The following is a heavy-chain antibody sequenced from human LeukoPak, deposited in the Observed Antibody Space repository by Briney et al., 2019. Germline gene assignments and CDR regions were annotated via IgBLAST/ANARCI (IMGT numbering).Heavy chain of an antibody. CDR1: GFTFSRYW. J-gene: IGHJ4*02. V-gene: IGHV3-74*01. D-gene: IGHD3-9*01. Sequence: PGGSLRLSCAASGFTFSRYWMHWVRQAPGKGLVWVSRINSDGSSTNYADSVKGRFTISRDNAKNTPYLQMNSLRADDTAVYYCTRGPRYFEWTDDIIDGEFGNYWGQGTLVTVSS. CDR3: TRGPRYFEWTDDIIDGEFGNY. CDR2: INSDGSST.